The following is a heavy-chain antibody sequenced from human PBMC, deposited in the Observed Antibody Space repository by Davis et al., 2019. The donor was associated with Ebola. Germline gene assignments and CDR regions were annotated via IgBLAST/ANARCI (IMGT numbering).Heavy chain of an antibody. Sequence: SVTVPCKASGYRFTSYYMHWVRQAPGQGLEWMGIINPITGGTSYAQNFQVRVNMTRDTSTSTVYMELSSLRSEDTAVYYCAREGGRYYDSSGYVFDIWGQGTMVKVSS. CDR1: GYRFTSYY. V-gene: IGHV1-46*01. D-gene: IGHD3-22*01. J-gene: IGHJ3*02. CDR3: AREGGRYYDSSGYVFDI. CDR2: INPITGGT.